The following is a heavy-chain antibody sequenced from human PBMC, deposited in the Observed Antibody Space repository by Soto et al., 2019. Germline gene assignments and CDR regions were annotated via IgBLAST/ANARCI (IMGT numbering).Heavy chain of an antibody. V-gene: IGHV4-4*02. CDR1: GGSISSINW. D-gene: IGHD1-26*01. CDR3: ARTSVSYSYGMDV. J-gene: IGHJ6*02. CDR2: IYHSGST. Sequence: QVQLHESGPGLVKPSGTLSLTCAVSGGSISSINWWSWVRQPPGKGLEWIVEIYHSGSTNDNPSLKSRIHTSADKSKNQFSRKLSSVTAADAAVYYGARTSVSYSYGMDVWCQATTVTLPS.